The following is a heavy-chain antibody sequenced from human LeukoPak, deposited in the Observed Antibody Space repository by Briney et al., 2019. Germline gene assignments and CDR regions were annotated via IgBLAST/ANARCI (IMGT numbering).Heavy chain of an antibody. CDR2: ICNSGST. D-gene: IGHD6-13*01. CDR1: GYSISSGYY. CDR3: AREYRSSWYLNWFDP. Sequence: PSETLSLTCTVSGYSISSGYYWGWIRQSPGKGLEWIGSICNSGSTYYNPSLKSRVTISIDTSKNQFSLKLSSVTAADTAVYYCAREYRSSWYLNWFDPWGQGTLVTVSS. J-gene: IGHJ5*02. V-gene: IGHV4-38-2*02.